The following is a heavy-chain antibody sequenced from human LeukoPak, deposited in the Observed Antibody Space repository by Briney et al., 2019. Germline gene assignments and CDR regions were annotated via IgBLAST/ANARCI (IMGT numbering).Heavy chain of an antibody. Sequence: EGSLRLSCAASGFTFSSYSMNWVRQAPGKGLEWVSYISSSTNTIYYADSVKGRFTISRDNAQNSLYLQMNSLRDEDTAVYYCATSGSYRFDYWGQGTLVTVSS. J-gene: IGHJ4*02. D-gene: IGHD1-26*01. V-gene: IGHV3-48*02. CDR3: ATSGSYRFDY. CDR2: ISSSTNTI. CDR1: GFTFSSYS.